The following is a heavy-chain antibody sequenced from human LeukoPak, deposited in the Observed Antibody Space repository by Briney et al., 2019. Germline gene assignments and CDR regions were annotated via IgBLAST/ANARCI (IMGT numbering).Heavy chain of an antibody. D-gene: IGHD3-16*01. CDR1: GFTFSSYA. CDR3: AKDYMITFGGVIQNWFDP. CDR2: ISGSGGST. V-gene: IGHV3-23*01. J-gene: IGHJ5*02. Sequence: GGSLRLSCAASGFTFSSYAMSWVRQAPGKGLEWVSAISGSGGSTYYADSVKGRFTISRDNSKNTLYLQMNSLRAEDTAVYYCAKDYMITFGGVIQNWFDPWGQGTLVTVSS.